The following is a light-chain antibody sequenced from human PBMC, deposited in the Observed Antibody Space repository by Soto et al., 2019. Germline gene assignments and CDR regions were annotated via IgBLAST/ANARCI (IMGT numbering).Light chain of an antibody. CDR3: AAWDDSLNGVI. J-gene: IGLJ2*01. Sequence: QSVLTQPPSASGTPGQRVTISCSGSSSNIGSNSVNWFQQFPGAAPKVLIYYNNRRPSGVPDRFSGSKSGTSASLAISGLQFEDEADYYCAAWDDSLNGVIFGGGTKVTVL. CDR1: SSNIGSNS. V-gene: IGLV1-44*01. CDR2: YNN.